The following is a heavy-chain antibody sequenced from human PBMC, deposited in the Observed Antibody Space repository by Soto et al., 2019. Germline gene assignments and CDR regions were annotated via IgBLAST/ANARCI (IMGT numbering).Heavy chain of an antibody. CDR1: GYNFNRYW. D-gene: IGHD2-8*01. CDR2: IYPGDSDT. V-gene: IGHV5-51*03. J-gene: IGHJ3*02. Sequence: EVYLAQSGAEVKKPGESLKISCKGSGYNFNRYWIGWVRQMPGKGLEWMGVIYPGDSDTRYSPSLQGQVTISADKSSSAAYLQWSSLQASDTATYYCARSLVNGTYEAFDIWGQGTMLTVSS. CDR3: ARSLVNGTYEAFDI.